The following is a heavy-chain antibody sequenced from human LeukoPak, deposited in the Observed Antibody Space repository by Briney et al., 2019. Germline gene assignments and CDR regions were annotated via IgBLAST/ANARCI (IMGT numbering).Heavy chain of an antibody. CDR1: GGSISSSSYY. CDR3: ARHQPLGYGGNSDAFDI. Sequence: PSETPSLTCTVSGGSISSSSYYWGWIRQPPGKGLEWIGSIYYSGSTYYNPSLKSRVTISVDTSKNQFSLKLSSVTAADTAVYYCARHQPLGYGGNSDAFDIWGQGTMVTASS. J-gene: IGHJ3*02. V-gene: IGHV4-39*01. D-gene: IGHD4-23*01. CDR2: IYYSGST.